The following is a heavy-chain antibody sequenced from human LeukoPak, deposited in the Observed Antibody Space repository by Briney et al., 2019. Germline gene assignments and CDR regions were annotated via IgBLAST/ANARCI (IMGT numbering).Heavy chain of an antibody. CDR2: MNPNRGNT. D-gene: IGHD3-3*01. CDR1: GYTFTSYD. Sequence: ASVKVSCKASGYTFTSYDINWVRQATGQGLEWMGWMNPNRGNTGYAQKFQGRVTMTRNTSISTAYMELSSLRSEDTAVYYCARGVFRSSRITIFGVVTSGGFGRYYGMDVWGQGTTVTVSS. CDR3: ARGVFRSSRITIFGVVTSGGFGRYYGMDV. J-gene: IGHJ6*02. V-gene: IGHV1-8*01.